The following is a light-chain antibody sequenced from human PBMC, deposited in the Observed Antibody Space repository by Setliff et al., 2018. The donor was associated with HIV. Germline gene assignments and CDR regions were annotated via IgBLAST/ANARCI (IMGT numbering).Light chain of an antibody. CDR2: DDS. CDR3: QVWDSSSDSYV. J-gene: IGLJ1*01. V-gene: IGLV3-21*03. CDR1: KIGSKS. Sequence: SYELTQPPSVSVAPGKTAKITCGGNKIGSKSVHWHQQKPGQAPVLVVYDDSDRPSGIPERISGSNSGNTATLTINRVEAGDEADYYCQVWDSSSDSYVFGTGTKVTVL.